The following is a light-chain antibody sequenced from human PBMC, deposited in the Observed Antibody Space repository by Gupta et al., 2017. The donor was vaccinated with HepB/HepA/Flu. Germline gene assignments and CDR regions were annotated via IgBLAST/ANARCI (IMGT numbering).Light chain of an antibody. CDR2: GAS. J-gene: IGKJ4*01. CDR1: QSVNNN. V-gene: IGKV3-15*01. Sequence: EIVMTQSPATLSVSPGERVTLSCRASQSVNNNLAWYQQKPGQAPRLLIYGASTRATGVPASFSGSGSGTEFTLTISSRHSEDFAVYYCQQYNNWPPLTFGAGTKVEIK. CDR3: QQYNNWPPLT.